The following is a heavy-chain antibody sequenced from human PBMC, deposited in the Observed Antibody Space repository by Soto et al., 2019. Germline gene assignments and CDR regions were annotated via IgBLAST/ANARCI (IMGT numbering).Heavy chain of an antibody. V-gene: IGHV4-30-4*01. D-gene: IGHD2-8*01. CDR3: ARGPLKSEFDY. Sequence: PSETLSLTCTVSGGSISSGDYYWSWIRQPPGKGLEWIGYIYYSGSTYYNPSLKSRVTISVDTSKNQFSLKLSSVTAADTAVYYCARGPLKSEFDYWGQGTLVTVSS. J-gene: IGHJ4*02. CDR1: GGSISSGDYY. CDR2: IYYSGST.